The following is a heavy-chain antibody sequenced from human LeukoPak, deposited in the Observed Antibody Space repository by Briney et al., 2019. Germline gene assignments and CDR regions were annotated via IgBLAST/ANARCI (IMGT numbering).Heavy chain of an antibody. CDR3: ARDYYDSSGYYY. V-gene: IGHV3-30-3*01. J-gene: IGHJ4*02. CDR1: GFTFSRYA. Sequence: GGSLRLSCAASGFTFSRYAMHGVREARGKGREWVSVISYDGSNKYYADSVKRRFTISRDNSKNTLYLQMNGLRAEDTAVYYCARDYYDSSGYYYWGQGTLVTVSS. CDR2: ISYDGSNK. D-gene: IGHD3-22*01.